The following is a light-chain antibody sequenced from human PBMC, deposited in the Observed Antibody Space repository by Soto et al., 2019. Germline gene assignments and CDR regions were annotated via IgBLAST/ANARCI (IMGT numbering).Light chain of an antibody. V-gene: IGKV3-11*01. Sequence: EIVLTQSPATLSLSPGERATLSCRASQSVSSYLAWYQQKPGQAPRLLIYDASNRATGIPARFSGSGSGTEFILTISSLQSEDSGVYYCQQHDNRPPWTFGQGTKVDIK. J-gene: IGKJ1*01. CDR2: DAS. CDR1: QSVSSY. CDR3: QQHDNRPPWT.